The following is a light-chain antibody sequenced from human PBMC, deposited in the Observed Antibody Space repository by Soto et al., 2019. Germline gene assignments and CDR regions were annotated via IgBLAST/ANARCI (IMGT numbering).Light chain of an antibody. CDR1: QSVSSN. Sequence: EIVMKQSPATLSVSPGERATLCYRASQSVSSNLAWYQQKPGQAPRLLIYDASTRATDIPARFSGSGSGTEFTLTISSLQSEDFAVYYCQQYNNWHPITFGQGTRLEI. CDR3: QQYNNWHPIT. V-gene: IGKV3-15*01. J-gene: IGKJ5*01. CDR2: DAS.